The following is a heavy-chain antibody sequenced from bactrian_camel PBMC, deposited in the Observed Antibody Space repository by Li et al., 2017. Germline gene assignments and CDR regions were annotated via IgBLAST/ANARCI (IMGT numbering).Heavy chain of an antibody. CDR2: IDAGDST. J-gene: IGHJ4*01. Sequence: HVQLVESGGGSVQAGGSLRLACTASPYTKRCMGWFRQFPGKEREAVASIDAGDSTRHAVSVDGRFTISQDNAKNTVYLQMNSLKPEDTAMYYCAAADYNEYPQCDVASSGYNFWGQGTQVTVS. V-gene: IGHV3S53*01. D-gene: IGHD4*01. CDR1: PYTKRC. CDR3: AAADYNEYPQCDVASSGYNF.